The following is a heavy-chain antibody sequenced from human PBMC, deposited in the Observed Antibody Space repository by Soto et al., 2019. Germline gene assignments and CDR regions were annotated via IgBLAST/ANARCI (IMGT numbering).Heavy chain of an antibody. J-gene: IGHJ4*02. D-gene: IGHD1-26*01. CDR1: GFSLPTDRVG. CDR2: IYWDDSK. CDR3: AHAYGGRSLY. V-gene: IGHV2-5*02. Sequence: QITLKESGPTLVKPTQTLTLTCTFSGFSLPTDRVGVGWIRQPPGKALEWLAVIYWDDSKTYRPSLKSRLTITKDTSKTQVALTMTDMDHVDTATYYCAHAYGGRSLYWGQGTLVTVSS.